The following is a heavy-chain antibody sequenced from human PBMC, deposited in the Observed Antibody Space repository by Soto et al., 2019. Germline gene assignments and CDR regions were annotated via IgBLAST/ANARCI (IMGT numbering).Heavy chain of an antibody. CDR2: IIPIFGTA. CDR3: ARTLGYYDSSGHVTRPEFDP. D-gene: IGHD3-22*01. V-gene: IGHV1-69*13. Sequence: GASVKVSCKATGGTFSSYAISWVRQAPGQGLEWMGGIIPIFGTANYAQKFQGRVTITADESTSTAYMELSSLRSEDTAVYYCARTLGYYDSSGHVTRPEFDPWGQGTLVTSPQ. CDR1: GGTFSSYA. J-gene: IGHJ5*02.